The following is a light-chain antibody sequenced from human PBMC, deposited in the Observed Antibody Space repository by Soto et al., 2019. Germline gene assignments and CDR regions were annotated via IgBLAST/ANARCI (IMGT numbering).Light chain of an antibody. J-gene: IGLJ2*01. V-gene: IGLV2-23*01. CDR3: CSYAGSRTLGGV. CDR1: SSDVGSYNL. Sequence: QSALTQPASVSGSPGQSITISCTGTSSDVGSYNLVSWYQQHPGKAPKLMIYEGSKRPSGVSNRFSGSKSGNTASLTISGLQAEDEADYYCCSYAGSRTLGGVFGGGTKLTVL. CDR2: EGS.